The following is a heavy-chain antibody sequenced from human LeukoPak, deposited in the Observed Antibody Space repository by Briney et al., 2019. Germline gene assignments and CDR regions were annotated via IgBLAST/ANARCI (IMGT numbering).Heavy chain of an antibody. Sequence: GGSLRLSCAASGFTLRSYWMHWFRQAPGEGLVWVSRINSDGSITTYADSVEGRFTISRDNAKNTLYLQMNSLRVEDTAVYYCARVTASWYPYIDYWGQGTLVTVSS. CDR3: ARVTASWYPYIDY. CDR1: GFTLRSYW. J-gene: IGHJ4*02. CDR2: INSDGSIT. V-gene: IGHV3-74*01. D-gene: IGHD6-13*01.